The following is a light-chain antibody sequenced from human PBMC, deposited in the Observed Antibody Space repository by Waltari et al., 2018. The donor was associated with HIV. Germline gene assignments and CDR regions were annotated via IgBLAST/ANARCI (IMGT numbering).Light chain of an antibody. V-gene: IGLV3-25*03. J-gene: IGLJ1*01. CDR2: KDN. CDR3: QSADSTGSYPDV. CDR1: ALPKQY. Sequence: SYELTQPPSASVSPGQTARITCSGDALPKQYAYWYKQKPGQAPLLVIYKDNERPSGIPERFSGSSSGTTVTLTISGVHTEDEADYYCQSADSTGSYPDVFGTGTKVTVL.